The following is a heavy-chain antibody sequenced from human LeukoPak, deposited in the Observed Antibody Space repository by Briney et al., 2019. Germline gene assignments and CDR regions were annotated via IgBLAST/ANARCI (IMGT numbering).Heavy chain of an antibody. J-gene: IGHJ4*02. D-gene: IGHD1-7*01. CDR2: ITSSASTI. CDR1: GFTFTSYE. CDR3: VRGGRNYLY. Sequence: GSLRLSCAASGFTFTSYEMNWVRQAPGKGLEWVSYITSSASTIYYADPVKGRFTISRDNAKNSLYLRMNSLRAEDTAVYYCVRGGRNYLYWGQGTLVTVSS. V-gene: IGHV3-48*03.